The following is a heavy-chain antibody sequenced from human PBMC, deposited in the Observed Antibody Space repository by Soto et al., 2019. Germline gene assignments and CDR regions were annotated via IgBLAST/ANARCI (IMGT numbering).Heavy chain of an antibody. J-gene: IGHJ5*02. Sequence: EVQLVESGGGLVQPGGSLRLSCAASGFTFSSYWMHWVRQAPGKGLVWVSRINSDGSSTSYADSLKGRFTISRDNAKNTLYQQMNSLRAEDTAVYYCAREYYDFWSGYFWFDPWGQGTLVTVSS. CDR3: AREYYDFWSGYFWFDP. V-gene: IGHV3-74*01. CDR2: INSDGSST. CDR1: GFTFSSYW. D-gene: IGHD3-3*01.